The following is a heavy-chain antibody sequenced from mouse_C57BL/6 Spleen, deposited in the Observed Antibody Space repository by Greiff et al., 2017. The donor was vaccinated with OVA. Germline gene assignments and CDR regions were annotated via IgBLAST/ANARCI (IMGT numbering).Heavy chain of an antibody. J-gene: IGHJ4*01. Sequence: EVKLVESGGGLVQPGGSLSLSCAASGFTFTDYYMSWVRQPPGKALEWLGFIRHKANGSTTEYSASVKGRFTISRDNSPSILYLQMNALRAEDIATYYCARNYDGSSYEGAYYAMDYWGQGTSVTVSS. CDR1: GFTFTDYY. V-gene: IGHV7-3*01. CDR3: ARNYDGSSYEGAYYAMDY. D-gene: IGHD1-1*01. CDR2: IRHKANGSTT.